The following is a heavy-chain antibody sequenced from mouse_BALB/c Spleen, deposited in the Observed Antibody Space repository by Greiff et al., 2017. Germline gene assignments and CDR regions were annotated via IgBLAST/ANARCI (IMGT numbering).Heavy chain of an antibody. V-gene: IGHV2-2*02. J-gene: IGHJ4*01. CDR3: ARGGYDLYYAMDY. D-gene: IGHD2-3*01. CDR1: GFSLTSYG. CDR2: IWSGGST. Sequence: VQLQQSGPGLVQPSQSLSITCTVSGFSLTSYGVHWVRQSPGKGLEWLGVIWSGGSTDYNAAFISRLSISKDNSKSQVFFKMNSLQANDTAIYYCARGGYDLYYAMDYWGQGTSVTVSS.